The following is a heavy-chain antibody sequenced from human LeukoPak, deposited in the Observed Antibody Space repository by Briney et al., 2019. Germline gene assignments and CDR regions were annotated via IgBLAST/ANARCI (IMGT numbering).Heavy chain of an antibody. CDR1: GGSISSCY. D-gene: IGHD6-13*01. CDR2: IYYSGST. V-gene: IGHV4-59*01. CDR3: ARDGGSSWYSYGFDP. Sequence: SETLSLTCTVSGGSISSCYWSCIRQPPGKGLEWIGYIYYSGSTNYNPSLKSRVTISVDTSKNQFSLKLSSVTAADTAVYYCARDGGSSWYSYGFDPWGQGTLVTVSS. J-gene: IGHJ5*02.